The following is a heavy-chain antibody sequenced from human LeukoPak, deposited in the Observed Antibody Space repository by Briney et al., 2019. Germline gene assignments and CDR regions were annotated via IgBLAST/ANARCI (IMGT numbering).Heavy chain of an antibody. J-gene: IGHJ6*03. Sequence: PSETLSLTCAVYGGSFSGYYWSWIRQPPGKGLEWIGEINHSGSTNYNPSLKSRVTISVDTSKNQFSLKLSSVTVADTAVYYCARPGAARGYYYMDVWGKGTTVTVSS. CDR2: INHSGST. V-gene: IGHV4-34*01. CDR1: GGSFSGYY. D-gene: IGHD6-6*01. CDR3: ARPGAARGYYYMDV.